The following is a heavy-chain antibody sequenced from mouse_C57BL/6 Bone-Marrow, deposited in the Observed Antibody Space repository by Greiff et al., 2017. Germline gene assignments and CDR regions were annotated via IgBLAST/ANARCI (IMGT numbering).Heavy chain of an antibody. CDR1: GYTFTSYG. CDR2: IYPRSGNT. Sequence: VQLVESGAELARPGASVKLSCKASGYTFTSYGISWVKQRTGQGLEWIGEIYPRSGNTYYNEKFKGKATLTADKSSSTAYMELRSLTSEDSAVYFCARPLSYGSSPWFAYWGQGTLVTVSA. J-gene: IGHJ3*01. CDR3: ARPLSYGSSPWFAY. V-gene: IGHV1-81*01. D-gene: IGHD1-1*01.